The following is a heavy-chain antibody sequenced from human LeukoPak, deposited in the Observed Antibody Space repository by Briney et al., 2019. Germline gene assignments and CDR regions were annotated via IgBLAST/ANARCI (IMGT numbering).Heavy chain of an antibody. D-gene: IGHD6-19*01. Sequence: SETLSLTCTVSGGSISSGGYYWSWIRQHPGKGLEWIGYIYYSGSTYYNPSLKSRVTISVDTSKNQFSLKLSSVTAADTAVYYCARRAVAGYNWFDPWGQGTLVTVSP. CDR1: GGSISSGGYY. CDR3: ARRAVAGYNWFDP. J-gene: IGHJ5*02. V-gene: IGHV4-31*03. CDR2: IYYSGST.